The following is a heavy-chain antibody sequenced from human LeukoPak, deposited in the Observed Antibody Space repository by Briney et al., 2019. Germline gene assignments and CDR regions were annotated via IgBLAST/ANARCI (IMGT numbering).Heavy chain of an antibody. CDR1: GFTFSDAW. D-gene: IGHD1-26*01. CDR3: AKLATVGAPY. V-gene: IGHV3-23*01. Sequence: PTGGSLRLSCAASGFTFSDAWMNWVRQAPGKGLEWVSTISGGGSGTYYADSVKGRFTISRDSSKNTLSLQMNSLRAEDTAVYYCAKLATVGAPYWGQGTLVTVSS. CDR2: ISGGGSGT. J-gene: IGHJ4*02.